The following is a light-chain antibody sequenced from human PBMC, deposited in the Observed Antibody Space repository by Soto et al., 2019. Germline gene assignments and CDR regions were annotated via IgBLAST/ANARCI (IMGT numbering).Light chain of an antibody. Sequence: QSVLTQPASVSGSPGQSITISCTGTSSDVGGYNYVSWYQHHPGKAPKLMIYEVSNRPSGVSNRFSGSKSDNTASLTISGLQAEDEGDYYFSSFTSSNTLVFGTGTKVTVL. J-gene: IGLJ1*01. CDR2: EVS. CDR3: SSFTSSNTLV. V-gene: IGLV2-14*01. CDR1: SSDVGGYNY.